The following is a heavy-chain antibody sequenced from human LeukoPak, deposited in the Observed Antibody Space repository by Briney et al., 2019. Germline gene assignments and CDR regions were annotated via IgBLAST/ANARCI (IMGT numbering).Heavy chain of an antibody. CDR2: ISAFNGNT. J-gene: IGHJ4*02. CDR3: ARDGGDYGNY. V-gene: IGHV1-18*01. D-gene: IGHD4-17*01. CDR1: GYTFTSYD. Sequence: ASVKVSCKASGYTFTSYDINWVRQATGQGLEWMGWISAFNGNTNYAQKLQGRVTMTTDTSTSTAYMELRNLRSDDTAVYYCARDGGDYGNYWGQGTLVTVSS.